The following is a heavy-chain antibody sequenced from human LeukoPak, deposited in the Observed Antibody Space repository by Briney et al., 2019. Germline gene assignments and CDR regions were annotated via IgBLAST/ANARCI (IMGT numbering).Heavy chain of an antibody. D-gene: IGHD3-10*01. CDR2: IGGSGGTT. CDR3: AKSGGLGTYNNWFDP. Sequence: GGSLRLSCAASGFTFSTYAMSWVRQAPGKGLEWVAVIGGSGGTTHYADSVKGRFTISRDNSRNTLYLQMNSLRVGDTAVYYCAKSGGLGTYNNWFDPWGQGTLVTVSS. J-gene: IGHJ5*02. V-gene: IGHV3-23*01. CDR1: GFTFSTYA.